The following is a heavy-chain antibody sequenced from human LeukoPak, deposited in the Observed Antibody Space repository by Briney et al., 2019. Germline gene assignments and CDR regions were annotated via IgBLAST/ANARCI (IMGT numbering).Heavy chain of an antibody. CDR1: GGFISSGGYY. V-gene: IGHV4-31*03. CDR2: IYYSGST. CDR3: ARGPPYCGSTSCYPYFYY. D-gene: IGHD2-2*01. J-gene: IGHJ4*02. Sequence: SQTLSLTCTVSGGFISSGGYYWPWIRHHPGEGLEWIGYIYYSGSTYYKPSLRSRLTISVDTSKNQFSLNVNSVTAADTAVYYCARGPPYCGSTSCYPYFYYWGQGTLVTVST.